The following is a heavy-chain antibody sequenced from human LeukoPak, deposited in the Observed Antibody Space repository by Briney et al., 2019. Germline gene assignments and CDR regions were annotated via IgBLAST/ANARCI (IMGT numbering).Heavy chain of an antibody. CDR2: ISYDGSEK. Sequence: GRSLRLSCAASGFAFRTYGMHWVRQAPGKGLEWVAVISYDGSEKHNADSVKGRFTISRDNSKNMLYLEMNSLRTEDTAVYYCAKEYSGYDFDYWGQGTLVTVSS. D-gene: IGHD5-12*01. V-gene: IGHV3-30*18. CDR3: AKEYSGYDFDY. J-gene: IGHJ4*02. CDR1: GFAFRTYG.